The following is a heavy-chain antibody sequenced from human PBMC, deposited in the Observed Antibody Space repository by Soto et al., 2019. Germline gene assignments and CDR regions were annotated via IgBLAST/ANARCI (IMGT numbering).Heavy chain of an antibody. CDR2: IYHSGST. CDR1: GYSISSGYY. CDR3: ARGPPAMITFGGVIAHRGAFDY. D-gene: IGHD3-16*02. J-gene: IGHJ4*02. Sequence: SETLSLTCAVSGYSISSGYYWGWIRQPPGKGLEWIGSIYHSGSTYYNPSLKSRVTISVDTSKNQFSLKLSSVTAADTAVYYCARGPPAMITFGGVIAHRGAFDYWGQGTLVTVSS. V-gene: IGHV4-38-2*01.